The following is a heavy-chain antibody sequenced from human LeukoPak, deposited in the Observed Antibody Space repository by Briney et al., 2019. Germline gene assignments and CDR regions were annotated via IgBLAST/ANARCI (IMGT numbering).Heavy chain of an antibody. D-gene: IGHD6-13*01. CDR2: INPNSGGT. J-gene: IGHJ5*02. V-gene: IGHV1-2*02. CDR1: GYTFTGYY. CDR3: ARERSVRAAAGKNWFDP. Sequence: ASVKVSCKASGYTFTGYYMHWVRQAPGQGLEWMGWINPNSGGTNYAQKFQGRVTMTRDTSISTAYMELSRLRSDDTAVYYCARERSVRAAAGKNWFDPWSQGTLVTVSS.